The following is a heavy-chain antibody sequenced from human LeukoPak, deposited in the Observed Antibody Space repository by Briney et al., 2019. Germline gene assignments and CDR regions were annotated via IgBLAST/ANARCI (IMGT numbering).Heavy chain of an antibody. CDR3: ARGGPYYDILTGYDY. Sequence: ASVKVSCKASGYTFTSYYMHWVRQAPGQGLEWMGWINPNSGGTNYAQKLQGRVTMTTDTSTSTAYMELRSLRSDDTAVYYCARGGPYYDILTGYDYWGQGTLVTVSS. CDR1: GYTFTSYY. D-gene: IGHD3-9*01. CDR2: INPNSGGT. V-gene: IGHV1-2*02. J-gene: IGHJ4*02.